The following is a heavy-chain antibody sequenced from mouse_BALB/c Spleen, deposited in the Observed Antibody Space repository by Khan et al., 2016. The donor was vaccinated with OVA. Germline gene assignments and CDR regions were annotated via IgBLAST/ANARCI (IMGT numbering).Heavy chain of an antibody. D-gene: IGHD1-2*01. Sequence: QVRLQQSGAELARPGASVKLSCKASGYTFTDYYINWVKQRTGQGLEWIGEISPGSGDTYYNEQFKGKATLTADKSSTTAYMQLSSLTSEASAVYFWARRNYFGYTFAYWGQGTLVTVPA. J-gene: IGHJ3*01. CDR3: ARRNYFGYTFAY. V-gene: IGHV1-77*01. CDR1: GYTFTDYY. CDR2: ISPGSGDT.